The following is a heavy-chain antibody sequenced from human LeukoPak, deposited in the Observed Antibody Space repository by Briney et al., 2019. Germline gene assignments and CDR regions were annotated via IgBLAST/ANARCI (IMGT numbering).Heavy chain of an antibody. J-gene: IGHJ5*02. CDR3: ARHESLNWFDP. V-gene: IGHV4-59*08. CDR2: IYYSGST. CDR1: GGSISSYY. Sequence: SETLSLTCTVSGGSISSYYWSWIRQPPGKGLEWIGYIYYSGSTNYNPSLKGRVTISVDTSKNQFSLKLSSVTAADTAVYYCARHESLNWFDPWGQGTLVTVSS.